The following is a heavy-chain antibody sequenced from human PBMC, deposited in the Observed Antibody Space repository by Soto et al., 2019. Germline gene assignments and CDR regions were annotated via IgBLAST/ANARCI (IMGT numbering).Heavy chain of an antibody. Sequence: EVQLVDSGGVVVQPGGSLRLSCAASGFTFDDYTMHWVRQAPGKGLEWVSLISWDGGSTYYADSVKGRFTISRDNSKNSLYLQMNSLRTEDSALYYCAKDLGQLWLHRRVYWGQGTLVTVSS. V-gene: IGHV3-43*01. CDR2: ISWDGGST. D-gene: IGHD3-22*01. CDR3: AKDLGQLWLHRRVY. CDR1: GFTFDDYT. J-gene: IGHJ4*02.